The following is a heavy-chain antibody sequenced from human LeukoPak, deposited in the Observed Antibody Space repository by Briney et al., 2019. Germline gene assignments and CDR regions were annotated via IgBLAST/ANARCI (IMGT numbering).Heavy chain of an antibody. CDR1: GYTFTSYD. J-gene: IGHJ1*01. CDR2: MNPNSGNT. V-gene: IGHV1-8*01. D-gene: IGHD2-15*01. CDR3: ARSGGSFRDFQY. Sequence: ASVKVSCKASGYTFTSYDINWVRQATGQGLEWMGWMNPNSGNTGYAQKFQGRVTMTRNTSISTAYMELSSLRSEDTAVYYCARSGGSFRDFQYWGQGTLVTVSS.